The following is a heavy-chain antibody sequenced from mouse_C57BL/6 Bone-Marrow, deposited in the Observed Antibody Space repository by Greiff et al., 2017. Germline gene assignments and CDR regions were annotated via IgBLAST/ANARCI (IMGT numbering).Heavy chain of an antibody. D-gene: IGHD4-1*01. Sequence: VQLQQSGPELVKPGASVKISCKASGYSFTGYYMNWVKQSPEKSLEWIGEINPSTGGTTYNQKFKAKATLTVDKSSSTAYMQLKSLTSEDSAVYYCARDRLGGYWGQGTTLTVSS. CDR1: GYSFTGYY. CDR2: INPSTGGT. V-gene: IGHV1-42*01. J-gene: IGHJ2*01. CDR3: ARDRLGGY.